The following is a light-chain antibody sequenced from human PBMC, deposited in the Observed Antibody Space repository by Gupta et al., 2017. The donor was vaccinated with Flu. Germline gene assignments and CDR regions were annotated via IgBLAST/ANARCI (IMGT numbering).Light chain of an antibody. Sequence: SVTITCTRTSSDVGSYNRGSWCQQDQGTPLMLRIYDVSSRPEGAAIRVSGSESGTAASLTISVPQPEDEADDDCTAYTRSNRVVFGGGTKLTVL. CDR3: TAYTRSNRVV. CDR1: SSDVGSYNR. CDR2: DVS. J-gene: IGLJ3*02. V-gene: IGLV2-14*03.